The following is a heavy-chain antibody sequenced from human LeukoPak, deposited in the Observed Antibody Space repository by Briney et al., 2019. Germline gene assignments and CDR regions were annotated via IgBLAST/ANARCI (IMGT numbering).Heavy chain of an antibody. J-gene: IGHJ4*02. CDR2: ISGSGGST. CDR3: AKDMYYYDSSGYYWGPYFDY. Sequence: TGGSLRLSCAASGFTFSSYAMSWVRQAPGKGLEWVSAISGSGGSTYYADSVKGRFTISRDNSKNTLYLQMNSLRAEDTAVYYCAKDMYYYDSSGYYWGPYFDYWGQGTLVTVSS. V-gene: IGHV3-23*01. D-gene: IGHD3-22*01. CDR1: GFTFSSYA.